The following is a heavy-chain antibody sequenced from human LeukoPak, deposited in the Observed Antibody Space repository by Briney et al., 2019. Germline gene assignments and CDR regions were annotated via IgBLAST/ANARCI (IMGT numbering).Heavy chain of an antibody. D-gene: IGHD2-15*01. J-gene: IGHJ5*02. Sequence: ASVKVSCKASGYTFTNYDINWVRQATGQGPEWMGWMNPKSGNTGYAQKFQGRVTMTRNTSISTAYMELSSLRSDDTAVYYRARDHDIVVVVAALRQREMGGFDPWGQGTLVTVSS. CDR3: ARDHDIVVVVAALRQREMGGFDP. CDR1: GYTFTNYD. CDR2: MNPKSGNT. V-gene: IGHV1-8*01.